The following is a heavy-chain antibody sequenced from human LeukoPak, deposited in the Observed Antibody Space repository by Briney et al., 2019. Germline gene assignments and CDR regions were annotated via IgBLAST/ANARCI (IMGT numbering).Heavy chain of an antibody. V-gene: IGHV4-38-2*02. CDR1: GYSISSGYY. J-gene: IGHJ4*02. CDR2: IYYSGNT. Sequence: RPSETLSLTCTVSGYSISSGYYWGWIRQPPGKGLEWIGSIYYSGNTYYSPSLMSRVTISVDTAKNQFSLNLSSVTAADTAVYFCARAPHFFDTSGSRYYFDYWGQGALVTVSS. D-gene: IGHD3-22*01. CDR3: ARAPHFFDTSGSRYYFDY.